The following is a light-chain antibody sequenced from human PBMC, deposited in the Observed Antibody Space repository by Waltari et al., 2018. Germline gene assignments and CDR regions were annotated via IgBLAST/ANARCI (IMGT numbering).Light chain of an antibody. CDR2: DAS. Sequence: EIVLTQSPATLSLSPGERAPLSCRASQSVSSYFAWYQQKPGQAPRLLSYDASNRATGIPARFSGSGSGTDFTLIISSLEPEDSAIYYCQQRSKRPSFGQGTKVEIK. J-gene: IGKJ1*01. CDR3: QQRSKRPS. V-gene: IGKV3-11*01. CDR1: QSVSSY.